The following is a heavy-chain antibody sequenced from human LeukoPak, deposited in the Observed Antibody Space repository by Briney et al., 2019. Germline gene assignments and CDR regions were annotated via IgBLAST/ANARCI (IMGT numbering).Heavy chain of an antibody. V-gene: IGHV4-34*01. Sequence: SETLSLTCAVYGGSFSGYYWSWIRQPPGKGLEWIGEINHSGSTNYNPSLKSRVTISVDTSKHQFSLKLSSVTAADTAVYYCARQRAAAGHNWFDPWGQGTLVTVSS. D-gene: IGHD6-13*01. CDR2: INHSGST. CDR3: ARQRAAAGHNWFDP. CDR1: GGSFSGYY. J-gene: IGHJ5*02.